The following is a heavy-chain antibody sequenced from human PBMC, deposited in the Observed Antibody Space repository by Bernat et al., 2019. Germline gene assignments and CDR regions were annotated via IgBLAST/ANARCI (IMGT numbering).Heavy chain of an antibody. CDR3: ARLLGFGELPEGFWDY. CDR2: IRSIGGTP. CDR1: GFTSRNNN. J-gene: IGHJ4*02. V-gene: IGHV3-11*01. D-gene: IGHD3-10*01. Sequence: QVQLVESGGGWARLGGPLSFSVAALGFTSRNNNWGGTGRAQGKGWEWVPYIRSIGGTPTYANSVKGRFTISRENAKNYLYLQMTSLRAEDTSVYYCARLLGFGELPEGFWDYWGQGTLVTVSS.